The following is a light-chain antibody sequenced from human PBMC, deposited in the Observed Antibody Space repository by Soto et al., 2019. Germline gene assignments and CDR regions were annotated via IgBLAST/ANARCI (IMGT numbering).Light chain of an antibody. CDR3: QQFGSSPLT. V-gene: IGKV3-20*01. CDR1: QSISRSY. CDR2: GAS. Sequence: EIVLTQSPGTLSLSPGERATLSCTASQSISRSYLAWYQQKPGQAPRLLIYGASSRATGIPDRFSGSGSGTDFTLTIGRLEPEDFAVYYCQQFGSSPLTFGQGTKVEIK. J-gene: IGKJ1*01.